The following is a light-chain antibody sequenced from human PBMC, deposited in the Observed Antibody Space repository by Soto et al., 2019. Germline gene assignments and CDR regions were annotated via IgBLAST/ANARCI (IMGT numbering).Light chain of an antibody. V-gene: IGKV3-20*01. CDR2: GAS. Sequence: EIVFTQSPGTLSFSPGERATLSCRASQSVSSSYLAWYQQKPGQAPRLLIYGASSRATGIPDRFSGSGSGTDFTLTISRLEPEDFAVYYCQQYGSSPQIGQGTKVDIK. CDR3: QQYGSSPQ. CDR1: QSVSSSY. J-gene: IGKJ1*01.